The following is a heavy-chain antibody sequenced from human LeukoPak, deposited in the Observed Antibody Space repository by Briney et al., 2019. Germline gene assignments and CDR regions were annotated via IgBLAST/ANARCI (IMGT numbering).Heavy chain of an antibody. CDR3: AREGRRESSAFDI. CDR1: GFTFSSYG. J-gene: IGHJ3*02. Sequence: GGSLRLSCAASGFTFSSYGMHWVRQAPGKGLEWVAFIRYDGSNKYYADSVKGRFTISRDNAKNSLYLQMNSLRAEDTAVYYCAREGRRESSAFDIWGQGTMVTVSS. D-gene: IGHD3-10*01. V-gene: IGHV3-30*02. CDR2: IRYDGSNK.